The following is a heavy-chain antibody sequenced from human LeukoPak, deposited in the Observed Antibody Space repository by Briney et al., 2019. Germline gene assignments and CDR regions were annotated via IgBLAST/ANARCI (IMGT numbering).Heavy chain of an antibody. Sequence: SETLSLTCTVSGGSISSYYWSSIRQPPGKGLEWIGYMYYNRSTNYNPSLKSRVTISVDTSKNQFSLKLSSVTAADTAVYYCARGGGYFLIDAYIWGLGTMVTVSS. CDR3: ARGGGYFLIDAYI. CDR2: MYYNRST. V-gene: IGHV4-59*01. J-gene: IGHJ3*02. CDR1: GGSISSYY. D-gene: IGHD3-22*01.